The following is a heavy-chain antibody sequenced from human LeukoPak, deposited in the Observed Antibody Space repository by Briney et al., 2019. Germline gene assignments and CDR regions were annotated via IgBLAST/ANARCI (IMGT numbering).Heavy chain of an antibody. CDR1: GYTFTDYY. V-gene: IGHV1-2*02. Sequence: ASVTVSFKASGYTFTDYYILWLRQAPWRGPEWMGWIKPYSRSSHYAQKFQGRVTRTRDTSSNSAYMDLTSMKSDATALYYCARARVPIAVAGLYYFDYWGEGALVTVST. J-gene: IGHJ4*02. CDR2: IKPYSRSS. CDR3: ARARVPIAVAGLYYFDY. D-gene: IGHD6-19*01.